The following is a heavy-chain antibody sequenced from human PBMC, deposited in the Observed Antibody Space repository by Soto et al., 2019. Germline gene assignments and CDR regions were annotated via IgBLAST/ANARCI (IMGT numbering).Heavy chain of an antibody. D-gene: IGHD1-1*01. Sequence: ASVKVSCKASGYTFTSYGISWVRQAPGQGLEWMGWISAYNGNTNYAQKLQGRVTMTTDTSTSTAYMELRSLRSDDTAVYYCARDRTGTTLADGMDGWGQGTTVTVSS. J-gene: IGHJ6*02. CDR3: ARDRTGTTLADGMDG. V-gene: IGHV1-18*01. CDR2: ISAYNGNT. CDR1: GYTFTSYG.